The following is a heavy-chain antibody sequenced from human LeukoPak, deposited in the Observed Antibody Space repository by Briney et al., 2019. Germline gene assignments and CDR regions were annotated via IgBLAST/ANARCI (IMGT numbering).Heavy chain of an antibody. CDR3: ARDGIWHYGSGSYHDY. V-gene: IGHV3-7*03. D-gene: IGHD3-10*01. CDR2: IKQDGSEK. J-gene: IGHJ4*02. Sequence: GGSLRLSCAASGFTFSSYWMSWVRQAPGKGLEWVANIKQDGSEKYYVDSVKGRFTISRDNAKNSLYLQMNSLRAEGTAVYYCARDGIWHYGSGSYHDYWGQGTLVTVSS. CDR1: GFTFSSYW.